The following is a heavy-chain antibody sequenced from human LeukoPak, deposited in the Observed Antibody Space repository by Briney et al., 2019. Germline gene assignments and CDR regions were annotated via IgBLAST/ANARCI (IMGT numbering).Heavy chain of an antibody. CDR2: IYHSGST. V-gene: IGHV4-4*02. D-gene: IGHD3-10*01. CDR3: AREAYYGSGSYYNAAYYFDY. CDR1: GGSISSSNW. J-gene: IGHJ4*02. Sequence: PSETLSLTCAVSGGSISSSNWWSWVRQPPGKGLEWIGEIYHSGSTNYNPSLKSRVTISVDKSKNQFSLKLSSVTAADTAVYYCAREAYYGSGSYYNAAYYFDYWGQGTLVTVSS.